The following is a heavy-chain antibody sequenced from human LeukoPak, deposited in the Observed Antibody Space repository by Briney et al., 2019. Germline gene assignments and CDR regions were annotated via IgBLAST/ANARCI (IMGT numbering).Heavy chain of an antibody. CDR3: ARGIDSSGVDY. V-gene: IGHV1-69*02. CDR2: IIPILGIA. CDR1: GGTFISYT. J-gene: IGHJ4*02. Sequence: SVKVSCKASGGTFISYTISWVRQAPGQGLEWIGRIIPILGIANYAQKFQGRVTITADKSTSTAYMELSSLRSEDTAVYYCARGIDSSGVDYWGQGTLVTVSS. D-gene: IGHD6-19*01.